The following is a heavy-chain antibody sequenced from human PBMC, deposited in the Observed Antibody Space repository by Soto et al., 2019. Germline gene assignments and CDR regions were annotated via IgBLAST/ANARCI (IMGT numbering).Heavy chain of an antibody. V-gene: IGHV3-64*01. J-gene: IGHJ3*02. D-gene: IGHD4-17*01. Sequence: EVQLVESGGGLVQAGGSLRLSCAASGFSFSSQVMHWVRQAPGKGLEYVSGISTNGGTTYYANSVKGKFTISRDNSKNTLYLQMGSLRGEDTAVYYCASGYGDEPPDACDIWGQGTMVTVSS. CDR2: ISTNGGTT. CDR3: ASGYGDEPPDACDI. CDR1: GFSFSSQV.